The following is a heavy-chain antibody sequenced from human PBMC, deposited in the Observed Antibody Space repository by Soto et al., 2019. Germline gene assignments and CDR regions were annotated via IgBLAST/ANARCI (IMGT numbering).Heavy chain of an antibody. Sequence: EVQLVESGGGLVQPGRSPRLSCAASGFTFDDYAMHWVRQAPGKGLEWVSGISWNSGSIGYADSVKGRFTISRDNAKNSLYLQMNSLRAEDTALYYCAKSALVAARPLDPWGQGTLVTVSS. J-gene: IGHJ5*02. CDR3: AKSALVAARPLDP. V-gene: IGHV3-9*01. CDR1: GFTFDDYA. D-gene: IGHD6-6*01. CDR2: ISWNSGSI.